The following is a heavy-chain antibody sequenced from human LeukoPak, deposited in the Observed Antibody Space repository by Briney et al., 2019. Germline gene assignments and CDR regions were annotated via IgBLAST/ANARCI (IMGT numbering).Heavy chain of an antibody. V-gene: IGHV3-9*03. CDR2: ISWNSGSI. CDR3: AKDASGYPRSPFDY. Sequence: GGSLRLSCAASGFTFDDYATHWVRQAPGKGLEWVSGISWNSGSIGYADSVKGRFTNSRDNAKNSLYLQMNSLRAEDMALYYCAKDASGYPRSPFDYWGQGTLVTVSS. D-gene: IGHD3-9*01. CDR1: GFTFDDYA. J-gene: IGHJ4*02.